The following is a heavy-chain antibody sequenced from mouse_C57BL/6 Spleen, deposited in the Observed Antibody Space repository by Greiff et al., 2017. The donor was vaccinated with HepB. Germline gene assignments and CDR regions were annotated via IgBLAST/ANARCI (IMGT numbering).Heavy chain of an antibody. Sequence: VKLQESGPGLVAPSQSLSITCTVSGFSLTSYAISWVRQPPGKGLEWLGVIWTGGGTNYNSALKSRLSISKDNSKSQVFLKMNSLQTDDTARYYCARNGGSTYYYAMDYWGQGTSVTVSS. CDR2: IWTGGGT. CDR1: GFSLTSYA. CDR3: ARNGGSTYYYAMDY. V-gene: IGHV2-9-1*01. J-gene: IGHJ4*01. D-gene: IGHD1-1*01.